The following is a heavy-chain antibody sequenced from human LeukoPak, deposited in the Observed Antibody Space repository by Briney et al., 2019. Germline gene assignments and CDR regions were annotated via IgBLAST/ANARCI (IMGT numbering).Heavy chain of an antibody. Sequence: GASVKVSCKASGYTFTSYYMHWVRQAPGQGLEWMGIINPSGGSTSYAQKFQGRVTMTRDTSTSTVYMELSSLRSEDTAVYYCARVVGGGSYGRTFDYWAREPWSPSPQ. V-gene: IGHV1-46*01. D-gene: IGHD1-26*01. CDR3: ARVVGGGSYGRTFDY. CDR2: INPSGGST. CDR1: GYTFTSYY. J-gene: IGHJ4*02.